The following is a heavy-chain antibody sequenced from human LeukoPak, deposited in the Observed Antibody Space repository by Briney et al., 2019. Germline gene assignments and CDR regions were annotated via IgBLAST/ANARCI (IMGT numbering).Heavy chain of an antibody. CDR1: IRSIRSGRDY. V-gene: IGHV4-39*01. CDR2: IYYSGGT. CDR3: ARRALTTVTDGFDY. J-gene: IGHJ4*01. Sequence: SETLSLTCTVPIRSIRSGRDYWGWIRQPPGKGLDWIGTIYYSGGTYSTPSLRSRVTISVDTSKNQFSLKLTSVPAEGTADYYCARRALTTVTDGFDYWGQGTLVTVSS. D-gene: IGHD4-17*01.